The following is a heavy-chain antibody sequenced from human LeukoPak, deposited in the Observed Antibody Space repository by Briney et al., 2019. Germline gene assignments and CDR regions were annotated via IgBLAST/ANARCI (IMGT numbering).Heavy chain of an antibody. J-gene: IGHJ4*02. CDR3: ARTYCGGDCYLSYFDY. Sequence: ASETLSLTCTVSGGSISSFYWSWIRQPPGKGLEWIGYIYYSGSTNYNPSLKSRVTISVDTSKNQFSLKLSSVTAADTAVYYCARTYCGGDCYLSYFDYWGQGTLVTVSS. D-gene: IGHD2-21*02. CDR1: GGSISSFY. V-gene: IGHV4-59*01. CDR2: IYYSGST.